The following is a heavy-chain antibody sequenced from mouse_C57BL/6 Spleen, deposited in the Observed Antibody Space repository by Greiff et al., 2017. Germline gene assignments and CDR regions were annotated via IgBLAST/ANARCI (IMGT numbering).Heavy chain of an antibody. D-gene: IGHD4-1*01. J-gene: IGHJ3*01. Sequence: EVKVVESGGGLVQPGGSMKLSCVASGFTFSNYWMNWVRQSPEKGLEWVAQIRLKSDNYATHYAESVKGRFTISRDDSKSSVYLQMNNLRAEDTGIYYCTGADWDAYWGQGTLVTVSA. CDR1: GFTFSNYW. CDR3: TGADWDAY. V-gene: IGHV6-3*01. CDR2: IRLKSDNYAT.